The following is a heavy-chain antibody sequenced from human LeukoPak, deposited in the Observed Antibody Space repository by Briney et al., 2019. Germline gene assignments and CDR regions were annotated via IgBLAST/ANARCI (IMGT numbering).Heavy chain of an antibody. CDR3: ARHEYQVFPPANWFDP. Sequence: PSETLSLTCTVSGDSVSSSNFLWGWIRQPPGKGLEWIGSFHYSGSTFYNPSLKSRVTISVDTSKNHFSLKLTSVTAADSAVYYCARHEYQVFPPANWFDPWGQGTLVTVSS. J-gene: IGHJ5*02. D-gene: IGHD6-6*01. CDR1: GDSVSSSNFL. V-gene: IGHV4-39*02. CDR2: FHYSGST.